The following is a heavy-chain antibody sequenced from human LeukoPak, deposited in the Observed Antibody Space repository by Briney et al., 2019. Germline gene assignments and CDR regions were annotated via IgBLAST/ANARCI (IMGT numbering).Heavy chain of an antibody. D-gene: IGHD6-19*01. CDR1: RFTFSSYS. CDR3: ALAVAGEVDY. J-gene: IGHJ4*02. CDR2: ISSSSSYI. V-gene: IGHV3-21*01. Sequence: GGSLSLSCAASRFTFSSYSMNWVRQAPGKGVEWVSSISSSSSYIYYADSVKGRFAISRDNAKNSLYLQMNSLRAEDTAVYYCALAVAGEVDYWGQGTLVTVSS.